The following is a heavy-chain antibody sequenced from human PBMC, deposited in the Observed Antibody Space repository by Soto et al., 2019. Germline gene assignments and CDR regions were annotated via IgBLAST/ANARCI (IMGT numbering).Heavy chain of an antibody. CDR1: GYTISSSNW. Sequence: SETLSLTCTVSGYTISSSNWWGWIRQPPGKGLEWIGYIYYSGTTYYNPSLKSRVTMSVDTSKNQFSLKLTSVTAVDTAVYYCARREIQGPIDYWGQGTLVTAPQ. V-gene: IGHV4-28*01. CDR3: ARREIQGPIDY. CDR2: IYYSGTT. J-gene: IGHJ4*02. D-gene: IGHD1-26*01.